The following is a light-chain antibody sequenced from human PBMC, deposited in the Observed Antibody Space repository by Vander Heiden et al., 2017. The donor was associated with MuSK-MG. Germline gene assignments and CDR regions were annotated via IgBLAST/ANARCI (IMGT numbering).Light chain of an antibody. Sequence: QSVLTQPPSASGTPGQRVTISCSGGSSNIGSNSVNWYQLLHGTAPKLVIYGTNHRPSGVPDRFSGSKSGTSASLAISRLRSEDEADYYCAAWDDSLSGVFFGGGTKLTVL. J-gene: IGLJ2*01. CDR1: SSNIGSNS. CDR2: GTN. V-gene: IGLV1-44*01. CDR3: AAWDDSLSGVF.